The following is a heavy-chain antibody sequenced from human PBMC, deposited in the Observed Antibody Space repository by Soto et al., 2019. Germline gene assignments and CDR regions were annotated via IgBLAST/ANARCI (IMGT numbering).Heavy chain of an antibody. CDR2: IKSKTDGGTT. CDR1: GFTFSNAW. Sequence: EVQLVESGGGLVKPGGSLRISCEASGFTFSNAWMSWVRQAPGKGLEWVGRIKSKTDGGTTDYAAPVKGRFTISRDDSKNTLYLQMNSLKTEDTAVYYCTTDSPVLLWVGELPNYWGQGTLVTVSS. J-gene: IGHJ4*02. V-gene: IGHV3-15*01. CDR3: TTDSPVLLWVGELPNY. D-gene: IGHD3-10*01.